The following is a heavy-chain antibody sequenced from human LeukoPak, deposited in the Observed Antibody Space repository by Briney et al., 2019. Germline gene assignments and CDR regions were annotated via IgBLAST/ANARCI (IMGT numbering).Heavy chain of an antibody. Sequence: AGGSLRLSCAASRFTFSSYWMSWVRQAPGKGLGWVANIKQDGSEKYYVDSVKGRFTISRDNAKNSLYLQMNSLRAEDTAVYYCARATGELLSDYWGQGTLVTVSS. CDR1: RFTFSSYW. CDR2: IKQDGSEK. V-gene: IGHV3-7*01. J-gene: IGHJ4*02. D-gene: IGHD3-10*01. CDR3: ARATGELLSDY.